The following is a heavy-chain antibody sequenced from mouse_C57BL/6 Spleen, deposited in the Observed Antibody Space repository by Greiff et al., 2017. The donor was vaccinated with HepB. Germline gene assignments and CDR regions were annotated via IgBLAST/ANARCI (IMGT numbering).Heavy chain of an antibody. D-gene: IGHD2-3*01. J-gene: IGHJ3*01. CDR2: ISYSGST. V-gene: IGHV3-8*01. CDR3: ARSLYDGYYGFAY. Sequence: EVKLVESGPGLAKPSQTLSLPCSVTGYSITRDYWNWLRNFPGNKLEYMGYISYSGSTYYNPSLKRRISITRDTSKNQYYLQLKSVTTEDTATYYCARSLYDGYYGFAYWGQGTLVTVSA. CDR1: GYSITRDY.